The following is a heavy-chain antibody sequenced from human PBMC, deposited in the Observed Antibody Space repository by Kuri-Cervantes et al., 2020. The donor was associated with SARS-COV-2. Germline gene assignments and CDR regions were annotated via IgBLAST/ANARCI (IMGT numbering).Heavy chain of an antibody. CDR3: ARGQGATRGIFYYYMDV. J-gene: IGHJ6*03. V-gene: IGHV4-4*09. D-gene: IGHD3-9*01. CDR1: GGSISSYY. CDR2: IYTSGAT. Sequence: GSLRLSCTVYGGSISSYYWSWIRQPAGKGLEWIGYIYTSGATNYNPSLKSRVTISLDTSKNQFSLKLSSVTAADTAVYYCARGQGATRGIFYYYMDVWGKGTTVTVSS.